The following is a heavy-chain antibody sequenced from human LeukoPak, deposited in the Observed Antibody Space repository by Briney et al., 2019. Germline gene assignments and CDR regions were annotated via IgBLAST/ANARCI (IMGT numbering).Heavy chain of an antibody. Sequence: ARCLRLSCAPSSLRLSVFGMHWDSQPQSKWMEWDAVVRYDRSKTFYTDSVEGRFTISSDTSKNTPFLQMNRLRDEDTAVYYSAKGDNYKPVYFDNWGQGSLVTVTA. V-gene: IGHV3-33*06. CDR2: VRYDRSKT. CDR3: AKGDNYKPVYFDN. J-gene: IGHJ4*02. D-gene: IGHD1-20*01. CDR1: SLRLSVFG.